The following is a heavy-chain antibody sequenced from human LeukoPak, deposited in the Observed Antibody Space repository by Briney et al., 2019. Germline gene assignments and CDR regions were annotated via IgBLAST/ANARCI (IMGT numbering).Heavy chain of an antibody. V-gene: IGHV3-21*01. J-gene: IGHJ4*02. Sequence: GGSLRLSCAASGFTFSSYSMNWVRQAPGKGLEWVSSISTSSSYIYYADSVKGRFTISRDNAKNSLYLQMNSLRAEDTAVYYCARDQATVRGDYWGQGTLVTVSS. CDR1: GFTFSSYS. CDR3: ARDQATVRGDY. D-gene: IGHD4-17*01. CDR2: ISTSSSYI.